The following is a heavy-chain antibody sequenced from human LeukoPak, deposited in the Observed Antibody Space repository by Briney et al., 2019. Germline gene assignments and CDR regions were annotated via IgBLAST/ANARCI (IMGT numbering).Heavy chain of an antibody. D-gene: IGHD4-23*01. J-gene: IGHJ4*02. CDR2: IPYDGSNK. CDR1: GFTFSSYA. CDR3: ARDISPGGNRYYFDY. Sequence: GGSLRLSCAASGFTFSSYAMHWVRQAPGKGLEWVAVIPYDGSNKYYADSVKGRFTISRDNSKNTLYLQMNSLRAEDTAVYYCARDISPGGNRYYFDYWGQGTLVTVSS. V-gene: IGHV3-30-3*01.